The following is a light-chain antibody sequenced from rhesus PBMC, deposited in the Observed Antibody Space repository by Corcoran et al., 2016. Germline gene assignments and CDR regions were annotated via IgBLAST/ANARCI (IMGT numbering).Light chain of an antibody. J-gene: IGKJ1*01. Sequence: DIQMTQSPSSLSASVGDRVTITCRASENVNISLHWYQQKPGKAPKLLIYAAATLQRGVPSRFSGSGSGTDYSFTSSSLQPEDVATYYCQHSYGTPWTFGQGTKVEIK. V-gene: IGKV1-74*01. CDR2: AAA. CDR1: ENVNIS. CDR3: QHSYGTPWT.